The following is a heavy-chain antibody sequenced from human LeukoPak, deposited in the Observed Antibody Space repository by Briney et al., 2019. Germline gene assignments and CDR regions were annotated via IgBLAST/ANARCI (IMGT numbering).Heavy chain of an antibody. D-gene: IGHD2-15*01. CDR1: GFTFSGYT. CDR2: ITSASSTI. V-gene: IGHV3-48*04. Sequence: GGSLRLSCTASGFTFSGYTMNWVRQAPGKGLEWVSYITSASSTIYYADSVKGRITISRDNAKNSLYLQMDSLRAEDTAVYYCARDRIGHDYWGQGTLVTVSS. J-gene: IGHJ4*02. CDR3: ARDRIGHDY.